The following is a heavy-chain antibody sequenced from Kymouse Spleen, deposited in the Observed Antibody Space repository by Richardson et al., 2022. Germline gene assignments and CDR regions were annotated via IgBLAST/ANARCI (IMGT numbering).Heavy chain of an antibody. CDR3: ALRGYSYGDYFDY. V-gene: IGHV4-34*01. Sequence: QVQLQQWGAGLLKPSETLSLTCAVYGGSFSGYYWSWIRQPPGKGLEWIGEINHSGSTNYNPSLKSRVTISVDTSKNQFSLKLSSVTAADTAVYYCALRGYSYGDYFDYWGQGTLVTVSS. J-gene: IGHJ4*02. CDR2: INHSGST. CDR1: GGSFSGYY. D-gene: IGHD5-18,IGHD5-18*01.